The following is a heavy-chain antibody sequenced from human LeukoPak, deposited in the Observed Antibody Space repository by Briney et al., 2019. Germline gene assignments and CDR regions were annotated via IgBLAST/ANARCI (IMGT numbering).Heavy chain of an antibody. CDR1: GFTFSSYE. Sequence: QSGGSLRLSCAASGFTFSSYEMNWVRQAPEKGLEWVSYISSSGSTIYYADSGKGRFTISRDNAKNSLYLQMNSLRAEDTAVYYCARESSPEDAFDIWGQGTMVTVSS. V-gene: IGHV3-48*03. CDR2: ISSSGSTI. CDR3: ARESSPEDAFDI. J-gene: IGHJ3*02.